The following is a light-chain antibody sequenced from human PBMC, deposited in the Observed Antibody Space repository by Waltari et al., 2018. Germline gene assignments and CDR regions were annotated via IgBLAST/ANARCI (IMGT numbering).Light chain of an antibody. CDR3: NSYTSRGTHV. J-gene: IGLJ1*01. CDR1: SSDVGAYNF. Sequence: QSALTQPASVSGSPGPSITISCAGTSSDVGAYNFVSWYQQQPAKAPTLMIYDVTYRPSGVSNRFSGSKSGNTASLTISGLQAEDEADYYCNSYTSRGTHVFGTGTKVTVL. CDR2: DVT. V-gene: IGLV2-14*01.